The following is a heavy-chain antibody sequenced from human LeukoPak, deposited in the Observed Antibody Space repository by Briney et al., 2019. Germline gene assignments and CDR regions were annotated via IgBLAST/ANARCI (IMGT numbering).Heavy chain of an antibody. V-gene: IGHV1-2*02. J-gene: IGHJ4*02. D-gene: IGHD3-10*01. CDR1: GYTFTGYY. CDR3: ARVRSSADY. Sequence: ASVKVSCKASGYTFTGYYMHWVRQAPGQGLEWMGWINPNSGGTNYAQKFQGRVTITRNTSISTAYMELSSLRSEDTAVYYCARVRSSADYWGQGTLVTVSS. CDR2: INPNSGGT.